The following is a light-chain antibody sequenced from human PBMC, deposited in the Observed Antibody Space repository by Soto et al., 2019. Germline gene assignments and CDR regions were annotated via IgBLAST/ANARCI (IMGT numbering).Light chain of an antibody. CDR3: SSYTTSTTRV. J-gene: IGLJ3*02. Sequence: QSALTQHASVSGSPGQSITISCTGTSSDVGVYDYVSWYQQHPGKAPKLLIYDVSNRPAGISNRFSGSKSGNTASLTISGLQAADEADYYCSSYTTSTTRVFGGGTKLTVL. CDR1: SSDVGVYDY. CDR2: DVS. V-gene: IGLV2-14*03.